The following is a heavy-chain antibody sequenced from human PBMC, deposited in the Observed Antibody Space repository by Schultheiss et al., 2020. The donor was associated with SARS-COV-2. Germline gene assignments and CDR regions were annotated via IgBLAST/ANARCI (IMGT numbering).Heavy chain of an antibody. CDR1: GFTFSNAW. CDR2: IKSKTDGGTT. V-gene: IGHV3-15*01. D-gene: IGHD2-2*01. CDR3: TTSVVPAATHNWNYY. J-gene: IGHJ4*02. Sequence: WGSLRLSCAASGFTFSNAWMSWVRQAPGKGLEWVGRIKSKTDGGTTDYAAPVKGRFTISRDDSKNTLYLQMNSLKTEDTAVYYCTTSVVPAATHNWNYYWGQGTLVTVSS.